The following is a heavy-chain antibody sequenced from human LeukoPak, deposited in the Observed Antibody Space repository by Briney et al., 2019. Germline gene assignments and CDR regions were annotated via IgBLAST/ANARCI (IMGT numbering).Heavy chain of an antibody. CDR1: GYTFTSYG. D-gene: IGHD3-3*01. CDR2: ISAYICNT. Sequence: ASVKVSCKASGYTFTSYGISWVRQAPGQGLEWMGWISAYICNTNYAQKLQGRVTMTTDTSTSTAYMELRSLRSDDTAVYYCARALTSDFWSGFLQFYYFDYWGQGTLVTVSS. V-gene: IGHV1-18*01. J-gene: IGHJ4*02. CDR3: ARALTSDFWSGFLQFYYFDY.